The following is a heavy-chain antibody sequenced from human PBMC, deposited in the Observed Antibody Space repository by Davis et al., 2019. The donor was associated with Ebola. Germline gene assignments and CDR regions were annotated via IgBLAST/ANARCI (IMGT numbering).Heavy chain of an antibody. CDR1: GYTFTGYY. Sequence: ASVKVSCKASGYTFTGYYMHWVRQAPGQGLEWMGWINPNSGGTNYAQKFQGRVTMTRDTSISTAYMELSRLSSDDTAVYYCARETTYYYDSSGKQGAGFYYYYGMDVWGQGTTVTVSS. J-gene: IGHJ6*02. V-gene: IGHV1-2*02. CDR3: ARETTYYYDSSGKQGAGFYYYYGMDV. D-gene: IGHD3-22*01. CDR2: INPNSGGT.